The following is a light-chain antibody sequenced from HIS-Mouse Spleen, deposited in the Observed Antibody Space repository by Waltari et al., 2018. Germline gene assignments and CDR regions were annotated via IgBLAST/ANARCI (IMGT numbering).Light chain of an antibody. CDR3: QQLNSYPWT. CDR2: AAS. V-gene: IGKV1-9*01. J-gene: IGKJ1*01. Sequence: SPSFLSASVGDRVTITCRASQGISSYLAWYQQKPGKAPKLLIYAASTLQSGVPSRFSGSGSGTEFTLTISSLQPEDFATYYCQQLNSYPWTFGQGTKVEIK. CDR1: QGISSY.